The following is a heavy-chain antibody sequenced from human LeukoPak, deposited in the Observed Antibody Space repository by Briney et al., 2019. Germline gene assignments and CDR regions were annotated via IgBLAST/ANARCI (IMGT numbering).Heavy chain of an antibody. D-gene: IGHD1-26*01. CDR2: IYYSGST. J-gene: IGHJ5*02. Sequence: SETLSLTCAVYGGSFSGYYWSWIRQPPGKGLEWIGSIYYSGSTYYNPSLKSRVTISVDTSKNQFSLKLSSVTAADTAVYYCASPLFGRELLTWGQGTLVTVSS. V-gene: IGHV4-34*01. CDR1: GGSFSGYY. CDR3: ASPLFGRELLT.